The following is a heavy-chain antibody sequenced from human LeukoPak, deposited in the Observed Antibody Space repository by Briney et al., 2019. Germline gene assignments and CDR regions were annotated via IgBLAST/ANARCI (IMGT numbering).Heavy chain of an antibody. CDR3: ARDSVLVGATTKYYFDY. J-gene: IGHJ4*02. D-gene: IGHD1-26*01. CDR1: GYTFTSYG. Sequence: GASVKVSCKASGYTFTSYGISWVRQAPGQGLEWMGWISAYNGNTNYAQKLQGRVTMTTDTSTSTAYTELRSLRSDDTAVYYCARDSVLVGATTKYYFDYWGQGTLVTVSS. V-gene: IGHV1-18*01. CDR2: ISAYNGNT.